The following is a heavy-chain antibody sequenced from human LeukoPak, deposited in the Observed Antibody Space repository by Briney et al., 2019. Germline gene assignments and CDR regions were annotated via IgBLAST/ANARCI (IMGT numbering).Heavy chain of an antibody. V-gene: IGHV3-11*01. D-gene: IGHD3-22*01. J-gene: IGHJ3*02. CDR2: ISGSASTI. CDR1: GFTFSDYY. CDR3: ARVRYDSTGFYYGARYAFDI. Sequence: PGGSLILSCAASGFTFSDYYVSWIRQAPGKGLEWISYISGSASTIYYADSVKGRVTISRDNAKRSLYLQMNSLRAEDTAVYYCARVRYDSTGFYYGARYAFDIWGQGRVVT.